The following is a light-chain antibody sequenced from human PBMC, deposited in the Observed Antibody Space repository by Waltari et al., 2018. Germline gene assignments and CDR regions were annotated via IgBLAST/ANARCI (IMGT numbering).Light chain of an antibody. J-gene: IGLJ3*02. Sequence: QSALTQPASVSGSPGQSITISCTGTSSAVGSYNYVSWYQQHPGKAPKLMIYDVTKRPCGVSNRFSGSKSGNTASLTISGLQAEDEADYYCSSYTSSSTWVFGGGTKLTVL. CDR1: SSAVGSYNY. CDR3: SSYTSSSTWV. CDR2: DVT. V-gene: IGLV2-14*01.